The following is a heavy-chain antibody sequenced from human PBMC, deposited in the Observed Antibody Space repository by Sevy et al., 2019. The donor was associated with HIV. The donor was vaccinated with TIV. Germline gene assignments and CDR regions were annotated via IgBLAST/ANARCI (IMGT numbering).Heavy chain of an antibody. CDR1: GFSLSTAGVG. J-gene: IGHJ6*02. V-gene: IGHV2-5*02. Sequence: SGPTLVNPTQTLTLTCTFSGFSLSTAGVGVGWIRQPPGKALECLALIYWDEDKRYRTSLRSRLTINKDTSKNQVVLKMTKMDPVDTATYYCVHSRMRGNGMDVWGQRTTVTVSS. CDR2: IYWDEDK. CDR3: VHSRMRGNGMDV.